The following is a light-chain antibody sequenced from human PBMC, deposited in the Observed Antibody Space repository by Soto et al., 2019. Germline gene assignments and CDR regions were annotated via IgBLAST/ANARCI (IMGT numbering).Light chain of an antibody. V-gene: IGKV4-1*01. J-gene: IGKJ1*01. CDR2: WAS. CDR1: QSVLFCSNNENY. Sequence: DIVMTQSPDSLAVSLGERATINCKSSQSVLFCSNNENYLAWYQQKPGQPPKLLIYWASTRESGVPDRFSGSGSGTDFTLTISSLQAEDLAVYYCQQYYSTPWSFGQGTKVEIK. CDR3: QQYYSTPWS.